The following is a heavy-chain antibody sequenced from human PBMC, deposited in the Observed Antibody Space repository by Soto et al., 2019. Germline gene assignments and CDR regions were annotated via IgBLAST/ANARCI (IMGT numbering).Heavy chain of an antibody. CDR2: IYTSGST. CDR3: ARDDSAAGSIYYYYYGMDV. CDR1: GGSISSYY. J-gene: IGHJ6*02. V-gene: IGHV4-4*07. D-gene: IGHD2-15*01. Sequence: SETLSLTCAVYGGSISSYYWSWIRQPAGKGLEWIGRIYTSGSTNYNPSLKSRVTMSVDTSKNQFSLKLSSVTAADTAVYYCARDDSAAGSIYYYYYGMDVWGQGTTVTVSS.